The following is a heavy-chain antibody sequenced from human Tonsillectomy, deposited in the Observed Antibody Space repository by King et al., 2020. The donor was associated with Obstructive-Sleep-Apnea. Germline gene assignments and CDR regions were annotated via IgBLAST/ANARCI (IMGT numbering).Heavy chain of an antibody. Sequence: QMQLVQSGAEVKKPGASVKVSCKASGYTYTNYGINWVRQAPGQGLEWMGWISGYNGNTNYAQKLQGRVTMTTDTSTSTAYMELRSLRSDDTAVYYCARLGYYDSSGYPRSYYFDYWGQGTLVTVSS. J-gene: IGHJ4*02. V-gene: IGHV1-18*04. CDR1: GYTYTNYG. D-gene: IGHD3-22*01. CDR2: ISGYNGNT. CDR3: ARLGYYDSSGYPRSYYFDY.